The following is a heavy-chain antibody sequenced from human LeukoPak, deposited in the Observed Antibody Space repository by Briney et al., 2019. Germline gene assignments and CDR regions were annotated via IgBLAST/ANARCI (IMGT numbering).Heavy chain of an antibody. CDR1: GFTFSGSA. D-gene: IGHD6-13*01. CDR2: IRSKANSYAT. CDR3: TRLSRAAAGQTFDY. Sequence: GGSLRLSCAASGFTFSGSAMHWVRQTSGKGLEWVGRIRSKANSYATAYAASVKGRFTISRDDSKNTAYLQMNSLKTEDTAVYCCTRLSRAAAGQTFDYWGQGTLVTVSS. V-gene: IGHV3-73*01. J-gene: IGHJ4*02.